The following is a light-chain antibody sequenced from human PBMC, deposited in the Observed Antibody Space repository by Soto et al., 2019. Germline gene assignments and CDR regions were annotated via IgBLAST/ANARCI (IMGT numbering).Light chain of an antibody. J-gene: IGKJ1*01. CDR2: DAS. CDR1: QSVSRN. V-gene: IGKV3-15*01. Sequence: EIVMTQSPATLSVSPVERATLSCRASQSVSRNVAWYQQKHGQAPRLLIHDASTRATGISVRFSGSGSGTEFTLSISSLQSEDFAVYYCQQYNNWLWTFGQGTKVEIK. CDR3: QQYNNWLWT.